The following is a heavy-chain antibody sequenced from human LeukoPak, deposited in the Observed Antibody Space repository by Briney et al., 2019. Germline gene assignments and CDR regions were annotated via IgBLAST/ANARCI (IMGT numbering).Heavy chain of an antibody. V-gene: IGHV4-59*02. CDR2: ISYSGDT. D-gene: IGHD6-19*01. J-gene: IGHJ1*01. CDR1: GGSVGSNY. CDR3: ARGSGWYPH. Sequence: PETLSLTCSVSGGSVGSNYWSWVRQPPGKGLEWIGYISYSGDTKYNPSLKSRLSMSVDTSKNQCSLMLTSVTAADTAVYYCARGSGWYPHWGQGTLVTVSS.